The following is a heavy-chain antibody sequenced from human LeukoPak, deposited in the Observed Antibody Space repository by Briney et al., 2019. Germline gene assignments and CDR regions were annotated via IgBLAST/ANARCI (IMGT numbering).Heavy chain of an antibody. J-gene: IGHJ4*02. Sequence: GGSLRLSCAASGFTFSSYGMHWVRQAPGKGLEWVAVIWYDGSNKYYADSVKGRFTISRDNSKNTLYLQMNSLRAEDTAVYYCARVKYTSSWHPVDSWGQGALVTVSS. CDR2: IWYDGSNK. D-gene: IGHD6-13*01. V-gene: IGHV3-33*01. CDR1: GFTFSSYG. CDR3: ARVKYTSSWHPVDS.